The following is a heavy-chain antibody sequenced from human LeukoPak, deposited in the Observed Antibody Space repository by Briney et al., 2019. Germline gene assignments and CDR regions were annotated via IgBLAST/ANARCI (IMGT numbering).Heavy chain of an antibody. Sequence: PSETLSLTCAVYVGSFSGYYWSCIRQPPGEGLEWIGEINHSGSTNYNPSLKSRVTISVDTSKNQFSLKMSSVTAADTAVYYCARGLIGYSYGYGYWGQGTLVTVSS. V-gene: IGHV4-34*01. D-gene: IGHD5-18*01. J-gene: IGHJ4*02. CDR2: INHSGST. CDR3: ARGLIGYSYGYGY. CDR1: VGSFSGYY.